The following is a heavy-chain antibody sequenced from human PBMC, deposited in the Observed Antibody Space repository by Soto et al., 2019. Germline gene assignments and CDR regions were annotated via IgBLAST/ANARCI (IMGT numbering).Heavy chain of an antibody. CDR1: GGSISSGDYY. J-gene: IGHJ5*02. CDR3: AKEVARYCISTSCWEDWFDP. CDR2: IYYSGST. Sequence: SETLSLTCTVSGGSISSGDYYWSWIRQPPGKGLEWIGYIYYSGSTYYNPSLKSRVTISVDTSKNQFSLKLSSVTAADTAVYYCAKEVARYCISTSCWEDWFDPWGQGTLVTVSS. V-gene: IGHV4-30-4*01. D-gene: IGHD2-2*01.